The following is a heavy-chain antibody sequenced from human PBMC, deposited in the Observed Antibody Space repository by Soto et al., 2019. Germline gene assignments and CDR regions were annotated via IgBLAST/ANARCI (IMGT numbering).Heavy chain of an antibody. V-gene: IGHV4-4*07. D-gene: IGHD1-1*01. CDR2: IYATGTT. CDR1: GASISGFY. Sequence: ATLYLTCTVSGASISGFYWSWIRKSSGKGLEWIGRIYATGTTDYNPSLKSRVMMSVDTSKKQFSLKLRSVTAADTAVYYCVRDGTKTLRDWFDPWGQGISVTVSS. J-gene: IGHJ5*02. CDR3: VRDGTKTLRDWFDP.